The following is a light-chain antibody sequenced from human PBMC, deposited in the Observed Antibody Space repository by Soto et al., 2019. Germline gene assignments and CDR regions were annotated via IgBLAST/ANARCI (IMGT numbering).Light chain of an antibody. CDR3: QQYDNLPIT. CDR1: QDISNY. V-gene: IGKV1-33*01. CDR2: EAS. Sequence: DIQMTQSPSSLSASVGDRVTITCQASQDISNYLNWYQQKPGKAPKLLIYEASNLETGVPSRFSGSGYGTEFTFTISSLHPEDIATYYCQQYDNLPITFGQGTRLEIK. J-gene: IGKJ5*01.